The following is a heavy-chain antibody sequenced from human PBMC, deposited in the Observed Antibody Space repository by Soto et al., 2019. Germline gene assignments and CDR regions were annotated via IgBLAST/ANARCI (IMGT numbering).Heavy chain of an antibody. CDR2: IYYSGST. V-gene: IGHV4-31*03. Sequence: PSETLSLTCTVSGGSISSGGYYWSWIRQHPGKGLEWIGYIYYSGSTYYNPSLKSRVTISVDTSKNQFSLKLSSVTAADTAVYYCARGTWDYFDYWGQGTLVTVSS. CDR3: ARGTWDYFDY. J-gene: IGHJ4*02. CDR1: GGSISSGGYY. D-gene: IGHD2-8*01.